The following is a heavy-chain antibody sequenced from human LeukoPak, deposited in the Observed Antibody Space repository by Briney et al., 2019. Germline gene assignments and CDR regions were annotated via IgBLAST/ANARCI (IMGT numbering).Heavy chain of an antibody. J-gene: IGHJ4*02. D-gene: IGHD5-12*01. V-gene: IGHV4-30-4*01. CDR1: AGSISSGDYY. CDR3: ARVVAEIDY. CDR2: IYYSGST. Sequence: SQTLSLTCTVSAGSISSGDYYWSWIRQPPGKGLEWIGYIYYSGSTYYNPSLESRVIISGDTSKNQFSLKLNSVTAADTAVYYCARVVAEIDYWGQGTLVTVSS.